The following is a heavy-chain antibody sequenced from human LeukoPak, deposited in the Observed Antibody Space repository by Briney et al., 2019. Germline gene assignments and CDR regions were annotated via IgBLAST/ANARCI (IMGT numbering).Heavy chain of an antibody. V-gene: IGHV3-15*01. Sequence: GGSLRVSCAASGFTFSTAWMNWVRQAPGKGLEWVGRIKSKIDDGTTDYAAPVKGRFTISRDDSKNTLYLQMNSLRAEDTAVYYCAKCFPQWSSPNYYDSSGCGMDVWGQGTTVTVSS. D-gene: IGHD3-22*01. CDR2: IKSKIDDGTT. CDR3: AKCFPQWSSPNYYDSSGCGMDV. J-gene: IGHJ6*02. CDR1: GFTFSTAW.